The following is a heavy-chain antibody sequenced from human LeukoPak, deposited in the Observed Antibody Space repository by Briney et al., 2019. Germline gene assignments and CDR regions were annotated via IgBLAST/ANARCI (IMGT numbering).Heavy chain of an antibody. D-gene: IGHD6-6*01. CDR3: ARGRDSSSVNFDY. Sequence: PSETLSLTCTVSGGSISSYYWSWIRQPPGKGLEWIGYIYYSGSTNYNPSLKSRVTISVDTSKNQFSLKLSSVTAADTAVYYCARGRDSSSVNFDYWGREPWSPSPQ. CDR1: GGSISSYY. V-gene: IGHV4-59*01. J-gene: IGHJ4*02. CDR2: IYYSGST.